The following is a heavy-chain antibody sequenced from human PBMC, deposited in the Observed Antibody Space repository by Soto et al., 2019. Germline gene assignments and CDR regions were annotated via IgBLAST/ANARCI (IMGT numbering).Heavy chain of an antibody. Sequence: PGGSLRLSCAASGFTFSSYGMHWVRQAPGKGLEWVAVIWYDGSNKYYADSVKGRFTISRDNSKNTLYLQMNSLRAEDTAVYYCARDGRLRYFEPDYYYRDVWGKGTTVTVSS. D-gene: IGHD3-9*01. V-gene: IGHV3-33*01. J-gene: IGHJ6*03. CDR1: GFTFSSYG. CDR3: ARDGRLRYFEPDYYYRDV. CDR2: IWYDGSNK.